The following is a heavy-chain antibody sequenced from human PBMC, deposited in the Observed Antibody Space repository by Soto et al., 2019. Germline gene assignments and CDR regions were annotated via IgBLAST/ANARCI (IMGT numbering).Heavy chain of an antibody. Sequence: SETLSLTCAVYGGSFSGYYWSWIRQPPGKGLEWIGEINHSGSTNYNPSLKSRVTISVDRSKNQFSLKLSSVTAADTAVYYCATITIFGVVPREDYWGQGTLVTVSS. CDR2: INHSGST. CDR1: GGSFSGYY. V-gene: IGHV4-34*01. CDR3: ATITIFGVVPREDY. J-gene: IGHJ4*02. D-gene: IGHD3-3*01.